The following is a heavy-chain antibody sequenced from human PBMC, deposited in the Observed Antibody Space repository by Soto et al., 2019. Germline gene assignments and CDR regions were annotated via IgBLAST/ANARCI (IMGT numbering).Heavy chain of an antibody. CDR1: GGSISSSSYY. CDR3: ARQYYFGSGSYYNRHFDF. V-gene: IGHV4-39*01. J-gene: IGHJ4*02. D-gene: IGHD3-10*01. Sequence: QLQLQESGPGLVKPSETLSLTCTVSGGSISSSSYYWGWIRQPPGKGLEWIGSIYYSGNTYYNPSLKSRVTISVDTAKNQCSLKLSSVTAADTAVYYCARQYYFGSGSYYNRHFDFWGQGTLVTVSS. CDR2: IYYSGNT.